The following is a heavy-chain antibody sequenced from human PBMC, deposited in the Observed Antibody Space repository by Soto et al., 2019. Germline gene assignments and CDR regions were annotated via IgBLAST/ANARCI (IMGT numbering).Heavy chain of an antibody. J-gene: IGHJ6*02. V-gene: IGHV1-69*01. CDR3: ARDGGYCSGGSCSWGVHYYGMDV. Sequence: QVQLVQSGAEVKKPGSSVKVSCKASGGTFSSYAISWVRQAPGQGLEWMGGIIPIFGTANYAQKFQGRVTITADESTSTAYMELSSLGSEDTAVYYCARDGGYCSGGSCSWGVHYYGMDVWGQGTTVTVSS. D-gene: IGHD2-15*01. CDR1: GGTFSSYA. CDR2: IIPIFGTA.